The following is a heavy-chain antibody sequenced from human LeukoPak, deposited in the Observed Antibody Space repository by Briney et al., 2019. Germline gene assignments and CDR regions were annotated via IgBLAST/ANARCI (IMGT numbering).Heavy chain of an antibody. CDR1: GGSINNYY. CDR3: ARAPVTVKDSFDI. Sequence: PETLSLTCAVSGGSINNYYWSWIRQPAGKGLEWIGRIFTSGSTNYNASLKSRVTMSVDTSKNQFSLKLRSMTAADTAVYYCARAPVTVKDSFDIWGQGTMVTVSS. V-gene: IGHV4-4*07. D-gene: IGHD4-11*01. CDR2: IFTSGST. J-gene: IGHJ3*02.